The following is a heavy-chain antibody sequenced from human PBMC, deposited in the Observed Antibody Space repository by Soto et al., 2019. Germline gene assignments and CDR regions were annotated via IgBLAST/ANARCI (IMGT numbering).Heavy chain of an antibody. CDR1: GDSISSVDYF. J-gene: IGHJ5*02. CDR2: IYKSATT. D-gene: IGHD2-15*01. CDR3: ARGRYCLTGRCFPNWLDP. Sequence: SESLYITCSVSGDSISSVDYFWAWIRQPPGQALEYIGYIYKSATTYYNPSFESRVAISLDTSKSQFSLNVTSVTAADTAVYFCARGRYCLTGRCFPNWLDPWGQGTPVTVSS. V-gene: IGHV4-30-4*01.